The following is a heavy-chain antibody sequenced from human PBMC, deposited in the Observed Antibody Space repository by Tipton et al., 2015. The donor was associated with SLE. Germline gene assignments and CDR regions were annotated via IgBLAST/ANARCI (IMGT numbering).Heavy chain of an antibody. CDR2: INHSGST. CDR1: GGSLSETIYY. V-gene: IGHV4-39*07. CDR3: AREASYCGGDCYPSWFDP. J-gene: IGHJ5*02. D-gene: IGHD2-21*01. Sequence: TLSLTCTVSGGSLSETIYYWGWIRQPPGKGLEWIGEINHSGSTNYNPSLKSRVTISVDTSKNQFSLKLSSVTAADTAVYYCAREASYCGGDCYPSWFDPWGQGTLVTVSS.